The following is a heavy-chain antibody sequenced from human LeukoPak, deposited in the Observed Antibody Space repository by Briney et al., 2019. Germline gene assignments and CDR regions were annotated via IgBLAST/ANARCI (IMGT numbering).Heavy chain of an antibody. V-gene: IGHV3-7*03. CDR3: ARARANSYYFDY. CDR1: GFIFSTYW. D-gene: IGHD5-18*01. Sequence: GGSLRLSCAASGFIFSTYWMTWVRQAPGKGLEWVATIKYDGDEKFYVDSVTGRFTISRDNAKNSLYLQMNSLRAEDTAVYYCARARANSYYFDYWGQGTLVTVSS. J-gene: IGHJ4*02. CDR2: IKYDGDEK.